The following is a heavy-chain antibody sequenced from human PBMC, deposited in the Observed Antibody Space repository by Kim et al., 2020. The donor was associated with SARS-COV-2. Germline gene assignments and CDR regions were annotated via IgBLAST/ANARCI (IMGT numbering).Heavy chain of an antibody. D-gene: IGHD4-17*01. Sequence: ADSVKGRFTIARDNSKNTLYLQMNSLRAEDTAVYYCARAPFYGGNVAQDYWGQGTLVTVSS. J-gene: IGHJ4*02. V-gene: IGHV3-30*01. CDR3: ARAPFYGGNVAQDY.